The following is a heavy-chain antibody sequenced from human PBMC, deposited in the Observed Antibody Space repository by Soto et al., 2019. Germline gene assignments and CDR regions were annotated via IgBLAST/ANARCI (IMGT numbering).Heavy chain of an antibody. CDR2: ISYDGSNK. V-gene: IGHV3-30*18. D-gene: IGHD5-12*01. J-gene: IGHJ6*01. Sequence: QVQLVESGGGVVQPGRSLRLSCAASGFTFSSYGMHWVRQAPGKGLEWVAVISYDGSNKYYADSVKGRFTISRDNSKNTLYLQMNSLRAEDTAVYYCAKDLRVATVFYGMDVW. CDR3: AKDLRVATVFYGMDV. CDR1: GFTFSSYG.